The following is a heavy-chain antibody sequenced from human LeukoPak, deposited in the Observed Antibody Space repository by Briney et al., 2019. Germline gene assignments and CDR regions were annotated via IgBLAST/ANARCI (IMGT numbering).Heavy chain of an antibody. J-gene: IGHJ4*02. CDR2: IYYSGST. D-gene: IGHD3-22*01. Sequence: PSETLSLTCTVSGGSISSYYWSWIRQPPGKGLEWIGYIYYSGSTNYNPSLKSRVTISVDTSKNQFSPKLSSVTAADTAVYYCARADVSYYYDSSGYDYWGQGTLVTVSS. CDR3: ARADVSYYYDSSGYDY. V-gene: IGHV4-59*01. CDR1: GGSISSYY.